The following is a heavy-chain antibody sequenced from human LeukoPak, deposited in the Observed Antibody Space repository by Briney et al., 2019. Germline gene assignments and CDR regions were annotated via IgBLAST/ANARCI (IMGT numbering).Heavy chain of an antibody. V-gene: IGHV1-24*01. Sequence: ASVKVSCKASGYTLTSYYMHWVRQAPGKGLEWMGGFDPEDGETIYAQKFQGRVTMTEDTSTDTAYMELSSLRSEDTAVYYCATEGSGLNWYFDLWGRGTLVTVSS. CDR1: GYTLTSYY. CDR2: FDPEDGET. CDR3: ATEGSGLNWYFDL. J-gene: IGHJ2*01. D-gene: IGHD6-19*01.